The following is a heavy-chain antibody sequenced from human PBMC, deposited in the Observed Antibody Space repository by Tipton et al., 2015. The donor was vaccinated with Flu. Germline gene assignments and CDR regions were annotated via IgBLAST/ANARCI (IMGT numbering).Heavy chain of an antibody. CDR3: AKSGFNTGWYYFDS. D-gene: IGHD6-19*01. Sequence: TLSLTCTVSGDSISSYYWSWIRQSPGKGLEWMGYFHFSGITDYNPSLKSRVTISVGTSNNQFSLKLNSVTSTDTAVYYCAKSGFNTGWYYFDSWGQGTLVTVSS. CDR2: FHFSGIT. V-gene: IGHV4-59*03. CDR1: GDSISSYY. J-gene: IGHJ4*02.